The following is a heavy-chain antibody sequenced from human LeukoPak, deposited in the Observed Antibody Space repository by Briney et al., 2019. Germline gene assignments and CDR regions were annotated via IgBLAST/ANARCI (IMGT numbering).Heavy chain of an antibody. J-gene: IGHJ4*02. V-gene: IGHV3-48*04. D-gene: IGHD3-3*01. CDR1: GFTFSSYS. Sequence: GGSLRLSCAASGFTFSSYSMNWVRQAPGKGLEWVSYISSSSSTIYYADSVKGRFTISRDNAKNSLYLQMNSLRAEDTAVYYCAREPYYDFWSGYYDIDYWGQGTLVTVSS. CDR2: ISSSSSTI. CDR3: AREPYYDFWSGYYDIDY.